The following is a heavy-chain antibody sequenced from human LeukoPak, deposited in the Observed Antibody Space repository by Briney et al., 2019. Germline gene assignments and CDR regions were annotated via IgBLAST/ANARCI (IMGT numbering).Heavy chain of an antibody. Sequence: GGSLRLSCAASAFTFSNYWMSWVRQAPGKGLEWVANIKEDGGEINYVDSVKGRFTISRDNAKNSLYLQMNSLRVNDTAVYYCARDRGYSTFDYWGQGTLVTVSS. CDR3: ARDRGYSTFDY. CDR1: AFTFSNYW. J-gene: IGHJ4*02. V-gene: IGHV3-7*01. CDR2: IKEDGGEI. D-gene: IGHD3-10*01.